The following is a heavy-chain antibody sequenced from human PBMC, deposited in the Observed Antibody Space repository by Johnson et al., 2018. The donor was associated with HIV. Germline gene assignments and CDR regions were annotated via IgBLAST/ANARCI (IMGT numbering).Heavy chain of an antibody. CDR1: GFIFRDYY. CDR3: AKDIYGYDSFDI. V-gene: IGHV3-30*02. D-gene: IGHD5-24*01. CDR2: IRYDGNNK. J-gene: IGHJ3*02. Sequence: QVQLVESGGGLVQPGGSLRLSCAVSGFIFRDYYMSWIRQAPGKGLEWVTFIRYDGNNKYYVDSVKGRFTVSRENAKNTVYLQMNSLRAEDTALYYCAKDIYGYDSFDIWGQGTMVTVSS.